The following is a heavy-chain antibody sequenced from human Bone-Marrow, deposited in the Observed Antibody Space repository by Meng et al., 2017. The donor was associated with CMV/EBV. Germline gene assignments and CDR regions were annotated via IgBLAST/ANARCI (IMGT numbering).Heavy chain of an antibody. Sequence: ASVKVSCKVSGYTLTELSMHWVRQAPGKGLEWMGGFDPEDGETIYAQKFQGRVTMTEDTSTDTAYMELSSLRSDDTAVYYCARVQPQFCSSTSCHGIEDYGMDVWGQGTTVTVSS. CDR1: GYTLTELS. CDR2: FDPEDGET. J-gene: IGHJ6*02. V-gene: IGHV1-24*01. CDR3: ARVQPQFCSSTSCHGIEDYGMDV. D-gene: IGHD2-2*01.